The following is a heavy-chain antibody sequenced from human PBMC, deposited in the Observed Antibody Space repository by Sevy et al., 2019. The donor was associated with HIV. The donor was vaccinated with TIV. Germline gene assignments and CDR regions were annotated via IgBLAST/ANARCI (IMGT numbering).Heavy chain of an antibody. Sequence: GESLKISCAASGFTFSDYVMHWVRQAPGKGLEWLARISHDTTVKYYADSLKGRFTISRDNSKNTLYLQMNSLRHDDTAVYHCARDADWSLNYWGQGTLVTVSS. CDR2: ISHDTTVK. D-gene: IGHD3-9*01. V-gene: IGHV3-30*04. CDR1: GFTFSDYV. CDR3: ARDADWSLNY. J-gene: IGHJ4*02.